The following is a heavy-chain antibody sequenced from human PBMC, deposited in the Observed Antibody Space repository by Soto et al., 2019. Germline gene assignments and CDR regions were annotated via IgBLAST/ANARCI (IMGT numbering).Heavy chain of an antibody. CDR2: IKEDGSEK. D-gene: IGHD1-26*01. CDR3: NSGSYYSSI. CDR1: EFTFSDYY. V-gene: IGHV3-7*03. Sequence: PGGSLSLSCAASEFTFSDYYMNWVRQAPGKGLEWVANIKEDGSEKYYVDSVKGRFTISRDNAKNSLYLQMNSLKTEDTAVYYCNSGSYYSSIWGQGTLVTVSS. J-gene: IGHJ4*02.